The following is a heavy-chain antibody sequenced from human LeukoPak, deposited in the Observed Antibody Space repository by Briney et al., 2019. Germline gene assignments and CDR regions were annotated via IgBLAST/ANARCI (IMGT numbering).Heavy chain of an antibody. CDR2: INTSNGNT. J-gene: IGHJ4*02. CDR3: ARIGYNHYFDY. CDR1: GYSFINYG. Sequence: ASVKVSCKASGYSFINYGINWVRQAPGQGLEWMGWINTSNGNTNFAQKFQGRVTMTTDTSTSTAYLELSRLRSDDTAVYYCARIGYNHYFDYWGQGTLVTVSS. D-gene: IGHD1-14*01. V-gene: IGHV1-18*01.